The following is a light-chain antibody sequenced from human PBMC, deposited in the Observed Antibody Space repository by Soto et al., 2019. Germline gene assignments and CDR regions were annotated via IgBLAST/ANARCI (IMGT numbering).Light chain of an antibody. CDR1: QPISND. CDR3: QQQNKWPPGT. CDR2: SAS. V-gene: IGKV3-15*01. Sequence: VMTQSPPTVSVSPGERVTLSCRASQPISNDLAWYQQKPGKAPRLLIYSASTSATGVPARFSGGGSVTEFTLTISSLQSEDFVIYYCQQQNKWPPGTFGGGTKVEIK. J-gene: IGKJ4*01.